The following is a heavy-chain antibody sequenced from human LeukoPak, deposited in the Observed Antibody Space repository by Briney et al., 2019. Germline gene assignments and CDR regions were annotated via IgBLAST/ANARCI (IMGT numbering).Heavy chain of an antibody. V-gene: IGHV3-48*03. CDR3: ARGLSSGHAPGY. D-gene: IGHD3-22*01. J-gene: IGHJ4*02. CDR1: GFTFSSYE. Sequence: GGSLRLSCAASGFTFSSYEMNWVRQAPGKGLEWVSYISSSGSTIYYADSVRGRFTISRDNAKNSLYLQMNSLRAEDTAAYYCARGLSSGHAPGYWGQGTLVTVSS. CDR2: ISSSGSTI.